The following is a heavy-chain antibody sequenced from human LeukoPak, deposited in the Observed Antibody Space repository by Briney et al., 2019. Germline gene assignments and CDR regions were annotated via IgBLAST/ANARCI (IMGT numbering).Heavy chain of an antibody. CDR1: GYTFTGYY. V-gene: IGHV1-2*02. CDR2: INGNSGDT. J-gene: IGHJ4*02. D-gene: IGHD3-22*01. CDR3: ARVRVDRYYEREIDY. Sequence: ASVKVSCKASGYTFTGYYMHWVRQAPGQGLEWMGWINGNSGDTKYAQKFQGRVTVTRDTSISTAYMELSSLRYDDTAIYYCARVRVDRYYEREIDYWGQGTLVTVSS.